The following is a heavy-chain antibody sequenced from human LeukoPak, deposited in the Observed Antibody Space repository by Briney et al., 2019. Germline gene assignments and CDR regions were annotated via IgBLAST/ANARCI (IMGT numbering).Heavy chain of an antibody. Sequence: SETLSLTCTASGGSISSSSYYWGWIRQPPGKGLEWIGSIYYSGSTYYNPSLKSRVTISVDTSKNQFSLKLRSVTAADTAVYYCARQVRDSSPGLYFDYWGQGTLVTVSS. CDR3: ARQVRDSSPGLYFDY. CDR1: GGSISSSSYY. D-gene: IGHD3-22*01. CDR2: IYYSGST. V-gene: IGHV4-39*01. J-gene: IGHJ4*02.